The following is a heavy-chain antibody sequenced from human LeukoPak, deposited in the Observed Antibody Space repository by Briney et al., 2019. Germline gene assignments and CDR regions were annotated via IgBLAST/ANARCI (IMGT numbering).Heavy chain of an antibody. CDR3: ARDASTSYYDFWSGYSDY. D-gene: IGHD3-3*01. CDR1: GFPFDDYA. Sequence: GGSLRLSCAASGFPFDDYAMSWVRQAPGKGLEWVSGIIWNGCSTGYADSVKGRFTISRDNAKNSLYLQMTSLRAEDTALYYCARDASTSYYDFWSGYSDYWGQGTLVTVSS. CDR2: IIWNGCST. V-gene: IGHV3-20*04. J-gene: IGHJ4*02.